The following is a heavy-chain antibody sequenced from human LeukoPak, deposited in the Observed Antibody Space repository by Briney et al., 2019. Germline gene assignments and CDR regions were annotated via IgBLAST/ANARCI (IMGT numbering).Heavy chain of an antibody. J-gene: IGHJ4*02. V-gene: IGHV1-2*02. CDR1: GYTFTGYY. Sequence: ASVKVSCKASGYTFTGYYMHWVRQAPGQGLEWMGWINPNSGGTNYAQTFQGRVTMTRDTSISTAYMELSRLRSDDTAVYYCARDPYPDSYSSSSDYWGQGTLVTVSS. CDR3: ARDPYPDSYSSSSDY. D-gene: IGHD6-6*01. CDR2: INPNSGGT.